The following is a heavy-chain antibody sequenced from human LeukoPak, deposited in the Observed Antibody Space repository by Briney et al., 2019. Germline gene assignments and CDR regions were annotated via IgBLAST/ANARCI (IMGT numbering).Heavy chain of an antibody. D-gene: IGHD5-18*01. Sequence: VASVKVSCKASGYTFISYGISWVRQAPGQGLEWMGWISAYNGNTNYAQKLQGRVTMTTDTSTSTAYMELRSLRSDDTAVYYCARVVYSYGYRGANWFDPWGQGTLVTVSS. J-gene: IGHJ5*02. CDR3: ARVVYSYGYRGANWFDP. V-gene: IGHV1-18*01. CDR1: GYTFISYG. CDR2: ISAYNGNT.